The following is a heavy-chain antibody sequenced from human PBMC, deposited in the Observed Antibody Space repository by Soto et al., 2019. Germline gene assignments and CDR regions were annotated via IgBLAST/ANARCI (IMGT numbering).Heavy chain of an antibody. D-gene: IGHD3-10*02. CDR2: VSFSGTS. J-gene: IGHJ4*02. CDR3: ARHIYYFVEVTPTYYFDF. CDR1: GGSLSSSYYY. Sequence: SETLSLTCNVSGGSLSSSYYYWGWIRQSPGKGLEWIGSVSFSGTSYSNPSLKSRVTISVDTSKNLFSLRLSSVAAADTAVYYCARHIYYFVEVTPTYYFDFWGQGSLVTVSS. V-gene: IGHV4-39*01.